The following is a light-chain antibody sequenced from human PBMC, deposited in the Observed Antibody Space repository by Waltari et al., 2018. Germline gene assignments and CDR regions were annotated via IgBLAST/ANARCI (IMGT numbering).Light chain of an antibody. V-gene: IGLV3-25*03. CDR1: ALPNPY. Sequence: SYALTQPPSVSVSPGPPARITCSGDALPNPYTYLYYQKPGQAPVLVIYKDSERPAGIPERFSGSGSGTTVTLTISGVQAEDEADYYCQSADSSGTYGVFGGGTKLTVL. J-gene: IGLJ3*02. CDR2: KDS. CDR3: QSADSSGTYGV.